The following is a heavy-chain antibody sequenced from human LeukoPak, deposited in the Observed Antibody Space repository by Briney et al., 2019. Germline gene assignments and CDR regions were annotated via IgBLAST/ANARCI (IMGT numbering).Heavy chain of an antibody. D-gene: IGHD3-10*01. CDR2: IHYDGSNN. CDR1: GFTFSSYA. J-gene: IGHJ4*02. Sequence: PGGSLRLSCAASGFTFSSYAMHWVRQAPGKGLEWVAFIHYDGSNNYYADSVKGRFTISRDNSKNTLYLQMNTLRADDTAVYYCAKDRSHGSGSYYTRGLFDYWGQGTLVTVSS. CDR3: AKDRSHGSGSYYTRGLFDY. V-gene: IGHV3-30*02.